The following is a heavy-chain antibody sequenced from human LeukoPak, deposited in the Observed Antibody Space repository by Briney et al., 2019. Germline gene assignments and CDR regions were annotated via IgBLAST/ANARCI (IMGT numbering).Heavy chain of an antibody. J-gene: IGHJ4*02. V-gene: IGHV3-48*03. CDR1: GFTFSSYE. CDR2: ITSSGRII. Sequence: GGSLRLSCAASGFTFSSYEMNWVRQAPGKGLEWVAYITSSGRIIYYADSVKGRFTLSRDDSRNTVYLQLNNLRVEDTAIYYCAKANWVSNADAVWWGQGTQVTVSS. CDR3: AKANWVSNADAVW. D-gene: IGHD1-1*01.